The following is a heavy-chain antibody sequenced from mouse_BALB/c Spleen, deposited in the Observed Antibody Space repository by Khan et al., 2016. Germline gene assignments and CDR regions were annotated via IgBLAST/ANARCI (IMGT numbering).Heavy chain of an antibody. D-gene: IGHD1-1*01. J-gene: IGHJ4*01. CDR3: PINSCSIYPDY. CDR2: ISGGGSYT. V-gene: IGHV5-9-2*01. Sequence: EVELVESGGGLVKPGGSLKLSCAASGFTFSSYGMSWVRQTPEKRQEWVATISGGGSYTYYPDSVKGRFTISRYTAMNILYLPMVSLRSEGTTLYSCPINSCSIYPDYLAQCTSFPVSS. CDR1: GFTFSSYG.